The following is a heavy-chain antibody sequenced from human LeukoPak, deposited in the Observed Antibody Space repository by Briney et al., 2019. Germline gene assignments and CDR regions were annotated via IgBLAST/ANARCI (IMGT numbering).Heavy chain of an antibody. D-gene: IGHD6-19*01. CDR2: TYYKSKWYN. Sequence: SQTLLLTCDISGDSVSSNSVIWNWIRQSPSRGLEWLGRTYYKSKWYNDYAVSVKSRITINPDTSKNQFSLQLNSVTPEDTALYYCARAPVTGHFDYWGQGTLVTVSS. J-gene: IGHJ4*02. CDR1: GDSVSSNSVI. CDR3: ARAPVTGHFDY. V-gene: IGHV6-1*01.